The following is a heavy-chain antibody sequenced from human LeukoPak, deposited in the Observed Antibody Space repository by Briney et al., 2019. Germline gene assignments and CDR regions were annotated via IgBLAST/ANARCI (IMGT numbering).Heavy chain of an antibody. D-gene: IGHD3-3*01. V-gene: IGHV3-23*01. CDR2: ISGSGDTT. J-gene: IGHJ4*02. CDR1: GFTFSSHA. Sequence: GGSLRLSCAASGFTFSSHAMSWVRQAPGKGLEWVSAISGSGDTTYYADSVKGRFTISRDNSKNTLYLQMNSLRAEDTAVYYCAKDPEIFGVVPIDYWGQGTLVTVSS. CDR3: AKDPEIFGVVPIDY.